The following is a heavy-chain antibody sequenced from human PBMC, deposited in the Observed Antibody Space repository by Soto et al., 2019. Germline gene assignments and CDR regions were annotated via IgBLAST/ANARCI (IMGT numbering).Heavy chain of an antibody. CDR1: GFTFSSYG. CDR2: IWYDGSTI. J-gene: IGHJ4*02. CDR3: ARGLSYPFDY. D-gene: IGHD1-26*01. V-gene: IGHV3-33*01. Sequence: GGALRLSCAASGFTFSSYGMHWVRQAPGKGLEWVAVIWYDGSTIYYADSVKGRFTISRDNAKNSLSLQMNSLRAEDTAVYYCARGLSYPFDYWGQGTLVTVPQ.